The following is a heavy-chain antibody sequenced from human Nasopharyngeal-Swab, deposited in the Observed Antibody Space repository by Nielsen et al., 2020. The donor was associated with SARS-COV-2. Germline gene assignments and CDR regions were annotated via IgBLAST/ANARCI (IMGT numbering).Heavy chain of an antibody. CDR3: AKYFDSSGYYYEGVDY. CDR2: ISGSGDST. CDR1: GFTFSSYA. D-gene: IGHD3-22*01. J-gene: IGHJ4*02. V-gene: IGHV3-23*01. Sequence: GESLKTPCAASGFTFSSYAMNWVGQAPGMGLEWVSAISGSGDSTNYADSVKGRFTISRDNSKKMLSLQMNSVRTEDTAVYYCAKYFDSSGYYYEGVDYWGQGTLVTVSS.